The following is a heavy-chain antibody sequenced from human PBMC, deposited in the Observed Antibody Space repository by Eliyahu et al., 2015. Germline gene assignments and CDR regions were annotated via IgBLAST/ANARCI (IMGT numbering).Heavy chain of an antibody. CDR1: GFTFSAXV. J-gene: IGHJ6*02. CDR3: TRGYCSGDSCLWGMDV. Sequence: EVQLVESGGGLVQPGGSLKLSCXASGFTFSAXVRHWVRQASGKGAEGVGHIRSKANSYATAYAASVKGRFTISRDDSKNTAYLQMNSLKTEDTAVYYCTRGYCSGDSCLWGMDVWGQGTTVTVSS. CDR2: IRSKANSYAT. D-gene: IGHD2-15*01. V-gene: IGHV3-73*01.